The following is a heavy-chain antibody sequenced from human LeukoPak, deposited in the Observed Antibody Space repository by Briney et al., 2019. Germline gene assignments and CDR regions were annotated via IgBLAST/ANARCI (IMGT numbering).Heavy chain of an antibody. V-gene: IGHV4-61*02. D-gene: IGHD6-13*01. Sequence: PSQTLSLTCTVSGGSISSGSYYWSWIRQPAGKGLEWIERIYTSGSTNYNPSLKSRVTISVDTSKNQFSLKLSSVTAADTAVYYCARAPTLYSSSWYEYFQHWGQGTLVTVSS. CDR2: IYTSGST. CDR3: ARAPTLYSSSWYEYFQH. CDR1: GGSISSGSYY. J-gene: IGHJ1*01.